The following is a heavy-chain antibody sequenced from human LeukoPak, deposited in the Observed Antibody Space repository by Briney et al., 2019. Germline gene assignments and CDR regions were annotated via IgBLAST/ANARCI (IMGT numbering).Heavy chain of an antibody. J-gene: IGHJ4*02. CDR1: GDSINSLDL. D-gene: IGHD2-21*01. CDR2: MYLSGTT. Sequence: PSGTLSLTCTVSGDSINSLDLWSWVRQPPGKGLEWIGEMYLSGTTHSNPSVKSRVTISIDKSKNQFFLNLSSVTAADTAVYYCATYYVGVGGRGHWGPGTLVTVSS. V-gene: IGHV4-4*02. CDR3: ATYYVGVGGRGH.